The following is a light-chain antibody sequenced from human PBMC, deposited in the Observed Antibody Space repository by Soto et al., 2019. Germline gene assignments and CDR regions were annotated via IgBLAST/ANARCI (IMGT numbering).Light chain of an antibody. CDR2: GAS. Sequence: EIVMTRSPGTLSLSPGERASLSCRASQSVTSNYLAWYQQKPGQAPRLLIYGASIRATGIPDRFSGSGSGTDFTLIISRLEPVDFAVYYCQQYGSSPRTFGQGTQVEIK. CDR3: QQYGSSPRT. J-gene: IGKJ1*01. V-gene: IGKV3-20*01. CDR1: QSVTSNY.